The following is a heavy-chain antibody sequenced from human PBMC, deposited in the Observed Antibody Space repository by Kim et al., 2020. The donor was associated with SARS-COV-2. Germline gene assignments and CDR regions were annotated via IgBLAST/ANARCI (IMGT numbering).Heavy chain of an antibody. CDR3: ARDQVGATAKQPY. J-gene: IGHJ4*02. V-gene: IGHV3-21*01. D-gene: IGHD1-26*01. CDR2: ISSSSSYI. CDR1: GFTFSSYS. Sequence: GGSLRLSCAASGFTFSSYSMNWVRQAPGKGLEWVSSISSSSSYIYYADSVKGRFTISRDNAKNSLYLQMNSLRAEDTAVYYCARDQVGATAKQPYWGQGTLVTVSP.